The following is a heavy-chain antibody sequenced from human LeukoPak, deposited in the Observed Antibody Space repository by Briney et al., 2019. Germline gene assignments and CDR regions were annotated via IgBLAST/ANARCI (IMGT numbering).Heavy chain of an antibody. V-gene: IGHV1-18*01. D-gene: IGHD3-9*01. CDR1: GYTFTSYG. J-gene: IGHJ4*02. CDR3: ARGPVYYDILTGYSSSYYFDY. CDR2: ISAYNGNT. Sequence: ASVKVSCKASGYTFTSYGISWVRQAPGQGLEWMGWISAYNGNTNYAQKLQGRVTMTTDTSTSTAYMELSSLRSEDTAVYYCARGPVYYDILTGYSSSYYFDYWGQGTLVTVSS.